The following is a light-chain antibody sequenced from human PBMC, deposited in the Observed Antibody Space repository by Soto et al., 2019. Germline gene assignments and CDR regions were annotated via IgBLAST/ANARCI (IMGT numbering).Light chain of an antibody. V-gene: IGLV1-47*01. CDR1: SSNIGSNH. Sequence: QSVLTQPPSASGTPGQRVTISCSGSSSNIGSNHVFWYQQLPGTAPKLLIYKNNQRPSGVPDRFSGSKSGTSASLAISGLRSEDEADYYCAAWDDTLSGPHYVFGTGTRSQS. CDR3: AAWDDTLSGPHYV. J-gene: IGLJ1*01. CDR2: KNN.